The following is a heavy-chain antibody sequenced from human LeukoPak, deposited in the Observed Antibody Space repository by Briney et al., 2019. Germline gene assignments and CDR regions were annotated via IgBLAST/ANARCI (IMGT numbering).Heavy chain of an antibody. V-gene: IGHV3-7*03. D-gene: IGHD5-12*01. CDR1: GFTFRNYW. Sequence: GGSLRLSCAASGFTFRNYWMGWVRQAPGKGLEWVANTKPDGSAEYYADSVRGRFTTSRDNANNFLYLQMNSLRAEDTAVFYCAKDGRMDEGSSGYADWFDRWGQGTLVTVSS. CDR2: TKPDGSAE. CDR3: AKDGRMDEGSSGYADWFDR. J-gene: IGHJ5*02.